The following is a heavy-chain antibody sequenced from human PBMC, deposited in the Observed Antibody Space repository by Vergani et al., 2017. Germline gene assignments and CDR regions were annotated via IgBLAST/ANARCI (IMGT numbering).Heavy chain of an antibody. CDR1: GGSISSSNW. CDR2: IYHSGST. CDR3: AANGSGSYGPLDWFDP. Sequence: QVQLQESGPGLMKPSETLSLTCAVSGGSISSSNWWSWVRQPPGKGLEWIGEIYHSGSTNYNPSLKSRVTISVDTSKNQFFLKLSSVTAADTAVYYCAANGSGSYGPLDWFDPWGQGTLVTVSS. J-gene: IGHJ5*02. V-gene: IGHV4-4*02. D-gene: IGHD3-10*01.